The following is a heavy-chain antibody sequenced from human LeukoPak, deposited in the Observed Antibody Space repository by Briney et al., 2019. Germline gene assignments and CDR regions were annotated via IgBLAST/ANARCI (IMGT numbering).Heavy chain of an antibody. CDR3: ARQVGAAGRLRFDP. CDR2: INHSGST. CDR1: GGSFSGYY. V-gene: IGHV4-34*01. J-gene: IGHJ5*02. D-gene: IGHD6-13*01. Sequence: SETLSLTCAVYGGSFSGYYWSWIRQPPGKGLEWIGEINHSGSTNYNPSLKSRVTISVDTSKNQFSLKLSSVTAADTAVYYYARQVGAAGRLRFDPWGQGTLVTVSS.